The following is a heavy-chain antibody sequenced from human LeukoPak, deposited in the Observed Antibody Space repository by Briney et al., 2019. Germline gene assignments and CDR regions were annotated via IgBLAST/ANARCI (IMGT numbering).Heavy chain of an antibody. V-gene: IGHV4-34*01. D-gene: IGHD2-21*01. J-gene: IGHJ4*02. CDR3: ARDPRGDSHFDY. CDR1: GGSFSGYY. CDR2: IYHSGST. Sequence: SETLSLTCAVYGGSFSGYYWSWIRQPPGKGLEWIGYIYHSGSTYYNPSLKSRVTISVDRSKNQFSLKLSSVTAADTAVYYCARDPRGDSHFDYWGQGTLVTVSS.